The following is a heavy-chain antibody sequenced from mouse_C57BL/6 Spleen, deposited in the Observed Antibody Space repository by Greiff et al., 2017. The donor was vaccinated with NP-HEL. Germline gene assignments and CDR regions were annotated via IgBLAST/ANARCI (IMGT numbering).Heavy chain of an antibody. CDR3: ARGVLRYWYFDV. V-gene: IGHV5-6*02. CDR2: ISSGGSYT. Sequence: EVMLVESGGDLVKPGGSLKLSCAASGFTFSSYGMSWVRQTPDKRLEWVATISSGGSYTYYPDSVKGRFTISRDNAKNTLYLQMSSLKSEDTAMYYCARGVLRYWYFDVWGTGTTVTVSS. D-gene: IGHD1-1*01. CDR1: GFTFSSYG. J-gene: IGHJ1*03.